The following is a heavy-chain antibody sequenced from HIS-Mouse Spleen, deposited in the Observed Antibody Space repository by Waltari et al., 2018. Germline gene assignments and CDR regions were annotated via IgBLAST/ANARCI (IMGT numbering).Heavy chain of an antibody. J-gene: IGHJ4*02. CDR3: AKASSGWLDY. CDR2: ISYDESNK. Sequence: QVQLVESGGGVVQPGRSLRLSCAASGFTFSSYGMHWVRQAPGKGLGGVAVISYDESNKYYADSVKGRFTISRDNSKNTLYLQMNSLRAEDTAVYYCAKASSGWLDYWGQGTLVTVSS. V-gene: IGHV3-30*18. D-gene: IGHD6-19*01. CDR1: GFTFSSYG.